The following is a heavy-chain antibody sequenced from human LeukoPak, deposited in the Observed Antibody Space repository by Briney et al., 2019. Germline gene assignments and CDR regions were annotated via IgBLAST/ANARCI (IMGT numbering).Heavy chain of an antibody. V-gene: IGHV4-39*07. J-gene: IGHJ4*02. CDR2: IYYSGST. CDR1: GGSISSSSYY. D-gene: IGHD5-18*01. Sequence: SETLSLTCTVSGGSISSSSYYWGWIRQPPGKGLEWIGSIYYSGSTYYNPSLKSRVTISVDTSKNQFSLKLSSVTAADTAVYYCARFMDTAMAYFDYWGQGTLVTVSS. CDR3: ARFMDTAMAYFDY.